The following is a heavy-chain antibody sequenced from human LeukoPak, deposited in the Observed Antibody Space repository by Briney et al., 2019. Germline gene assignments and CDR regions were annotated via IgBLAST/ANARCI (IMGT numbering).Heavy chain of an antibody. V-gene: IGHV3-7*01. CDR3: AKVWRVRGVITAVFDS. CDR1: GFTFSSYW. Sequence: PGGSLRLSCAASGFTFSSYWMSWVRQAPGKGLEWVANIKQDGSEKNYVDSVKGRFTISRDNAKNSLYLQMNSLRAEGTAVYYCAKVWRVRGVITAVFDSWGQGTLVTVSS. J-gene: IGHJ4*02. CDR2: IKQDGSEK. D-gene: IGHD3-10*01.